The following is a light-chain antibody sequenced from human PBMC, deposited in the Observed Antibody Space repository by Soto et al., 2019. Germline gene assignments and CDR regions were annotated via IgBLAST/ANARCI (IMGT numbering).Light chain of an antibody. V-gene: IGKV3-15*01. CDR1: QTIGSN. CDR2: GAS. J-gene: IGKJ2*01. Sequence: EIVLTQSPGTLSLSPGETATLSCRASQTIGSNYLAWYQQKPGQAPTLLIFGASARATGIPARFSGSGSGTEFTLTISSLQSEDFAVYYCQHYNNWPFTFGQGTKVDNK. CDR3: QHYNNWPFT.